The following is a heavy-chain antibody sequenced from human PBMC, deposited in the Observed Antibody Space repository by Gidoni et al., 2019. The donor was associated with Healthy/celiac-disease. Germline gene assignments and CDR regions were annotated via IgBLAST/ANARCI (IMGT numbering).Heavy chain of an antibody. CDR3: AREVLATMVRGVRQDAFDI. V-gene: IGHV3-21*01. J-gene: IGHJ3*02. CDR1: GFHFSSYS. Sequence: EVHLVESGGGLVTPGGSLRLSCAASGFHFSSYSMNWVRQVPGKGLEWVSSIRSSSSYIYYAYSVKGRFNISRDNAKNSLYLQRNSLRAEDTAVYYCAREVLATMVRGVRQDAFDIWGQGAMVTVSS. CDR2: IRSSSSYI. D-gene: IGHD3-10*01.